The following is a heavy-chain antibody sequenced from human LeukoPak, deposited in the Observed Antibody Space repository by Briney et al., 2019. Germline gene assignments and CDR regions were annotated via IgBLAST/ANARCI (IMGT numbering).Heavy chain of an antibody. Sequence: TSETLSLTCAVYGGSFSGYYWSWIRQPPGKGLEWIGEINHSGSTNYNPSLKSRVTISVDTPKNQFSLKLSSVTAADTAVYYCARGSTFTIFGVVAASWFDPWGQGTLVTVSS. V-gene: IGHV4-34*01. J-gene: IGHJ5*02. CDR1: GGSFSGYY. D-gene: IGHD3-3*01. CDR2: INHSGST. CDR3: ARGSTFTIFGVVAASWFDP.